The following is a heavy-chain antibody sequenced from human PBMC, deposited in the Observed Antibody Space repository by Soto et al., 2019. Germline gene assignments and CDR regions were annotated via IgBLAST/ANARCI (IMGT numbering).Heavy chain of an antibody. CDR1: GGSISSYY. CDR2: IYYSGST. Sequence: SETLSLTCTVSGGSISSYYWSWIRQPPGKGLEWIGYIYYSGSTNYNPSLKSRVTISVDTSKNQFSLKLTSVTAADTAVYYCARAPPYYYDSSGFCFDYRGQGTLVTVSS. V-gene: IGHV4-59*12. D-gene: IGHD3-22*01. J-gene: IGHJ4*02. CDR3: ARAPPYYYDSSGFCFDY.